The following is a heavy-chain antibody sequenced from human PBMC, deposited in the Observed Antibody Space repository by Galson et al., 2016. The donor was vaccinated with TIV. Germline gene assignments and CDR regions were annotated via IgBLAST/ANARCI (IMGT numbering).Heavy chain of an antibody. D-gene: IGHD4-17*01. J-gene: IGHJ4*02. CDR3: ARADDYGDRYYIDY. CDR1: GFTFRSYS. CDR2: IASRSTTT. V-gene: IGHV3-21*01. Sequence: SLRLSCAVSGFTFRSYSMNWVRQAPGKGLEWVSSIASRSTTTNYADSVRGRFTISRDIAKNSLHLEMSSLRVEDTGIYFCARADDYGDRYYIDYWGQGTLVTVSS.